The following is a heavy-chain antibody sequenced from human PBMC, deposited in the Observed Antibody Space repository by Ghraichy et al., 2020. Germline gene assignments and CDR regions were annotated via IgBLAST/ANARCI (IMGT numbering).Heavy chain of an antibody. CDR1: GGSIYSYY. V-gene: IGHV4-59*01. CDR2: VYNRGTT. D-gene: IGHD4-23*01. Sequence: SETLSLTCTVSGGSIYSYYWTWIRQPPGKGPEWIGSVYNRGTTYYNPFLKSRVTISVDTSKNQFSLNVNSVTTADTAVYYCARDYGGNSGEIDPWGRGILVTVSS. CDR3: ARDYGGNSGEIDP. J-gene: IGHJ5*02.